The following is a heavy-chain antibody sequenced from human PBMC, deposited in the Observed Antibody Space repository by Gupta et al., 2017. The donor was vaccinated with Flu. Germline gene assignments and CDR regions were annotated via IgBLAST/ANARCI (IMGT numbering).Heavy chain of an antibody. CDR1: GGSISRYY. V-gene: IGHV4-59*01. D-gene: IGHD6-13*01. Sequence: QVQLQESGPGLVKPSETLSLTCTVSGGSISRYYWSWIRQPPGKGLEWIGYIYYSGSTNYNPSLKSRVTISVDTSKNQFSLKLSSVTAADTAVYYCARWARSSSLYGMDVWGQGTTVTVSS. J-gene: IGHJ6*02. CDR2: IYYSGST. CDR3: ARWARSSSLYGMDV.